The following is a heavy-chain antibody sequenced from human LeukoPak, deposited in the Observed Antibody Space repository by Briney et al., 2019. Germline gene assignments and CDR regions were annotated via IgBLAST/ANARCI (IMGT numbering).Heavy chain of an antibody. CDR2: IYYSGST. CDR3: ARGSSSWYLFDY. V-gene: IGHV4-59*01. D-gene: IGHD6-13*01. J-gene: IGHJ4*02. Sequence: PSETLSLTCTVSGGSIRSYYWSWIRQPPGKGPEWIGYIYYSGSTNYNPSLKSRVTISVDTSKNQFSLKLTSVTAADTAVYYCARGSSSWYLFDYWGQGTLVTVSS. CDR1: GGSIRSYY.